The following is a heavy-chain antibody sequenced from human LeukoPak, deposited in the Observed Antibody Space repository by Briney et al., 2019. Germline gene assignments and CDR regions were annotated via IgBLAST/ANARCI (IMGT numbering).Heavy chain of an antibody. V-gene: IGHV4-34*01. J-gene: IGHJ5*02. CDR2: INHSGST. D-gene: IGHD3-3*01. CDR3: ARGVAYTIFGVVIPPGWFDP. CDR1: GGSFSGYY. Sequence: KPSETLSLTCAVYGGSFSGYYWSWIRQPPGKGLEWIGEINHSGSTNYNPSLKGRVTISVDTSKNQFSLKLSSVTAADTAVYYCARGVAYTIFGVVIPPGWFDPWGQGTLVTVSS.